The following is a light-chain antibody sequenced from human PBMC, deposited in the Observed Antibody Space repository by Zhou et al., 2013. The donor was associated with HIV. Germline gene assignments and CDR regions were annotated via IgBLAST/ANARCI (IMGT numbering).Light chain of an antibody. CDR3: QQADSFPSGVT. CDR2: AAS. CDR1: QDISNW. V-gene: IGKV1-12*02. J-gene: IGKJ3*01. Sequence: DIQMTQSPSSVSASVGDRVTITCRASQDISNWLAWYQQKPGKAPKLLIYAASSLHSGVPSRFSGSGSGTDFTLTISSLQPEDFATYYCQQADSFPSGVTFGPGT.